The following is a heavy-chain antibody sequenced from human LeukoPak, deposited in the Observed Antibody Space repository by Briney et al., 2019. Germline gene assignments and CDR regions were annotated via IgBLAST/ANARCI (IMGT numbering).Heavy chain of an antibody. CDR2: IAYSGST. V-gene: IGHV4-59*12. J-gene: IGHJ4*02. Sequence: PSETLSLTCSVSGGSISPYFWSWIRQPPGKGLEWIGYIAYSGSTNYNPSLKSRVTISVDTSKNQFSLKLSSVTAADTAVYYCVRLQAVTGNFDYWGQGALVTVSS. CDR1: GGSISPYF. CDR3: VRLQAVTGNFDY. D-gene: IGHD1-20*01.